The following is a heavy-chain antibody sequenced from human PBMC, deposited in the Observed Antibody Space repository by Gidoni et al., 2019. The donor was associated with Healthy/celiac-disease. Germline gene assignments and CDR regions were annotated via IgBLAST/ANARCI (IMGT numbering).Heavy chain of an antibody. J-gene: IGHJ4*02. CDR2: ISYDGSNK. Sequence: QVQLVESGGGVVQPGRSLRLSCAASGFTFSSYAMHWVRQAPGKGLEWVAVISYDGSNKYYADSVKGRFTISRDNSKNTLYLQMNSLRAEDTAVYYCARDLDGSGSYYNRGFDYWGQGTLVTVSS. CDR1: GFTFSSYA. CDR3: ARDLDGSGSYYNRGFDY. D-gene: IGHD3-10*01. V-gene: IGHV3-30-3*01.